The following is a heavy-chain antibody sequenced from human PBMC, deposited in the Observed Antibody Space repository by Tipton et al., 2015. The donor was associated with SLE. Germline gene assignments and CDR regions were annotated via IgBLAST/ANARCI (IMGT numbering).Heavy chain of an antibody. D-gene: IGHD1-26*01. J-gene: IGHJ3*02. Sequence: SLRLSCAASGFTVSSNYMSWVRQAPGKGLEWVSVIHSGGSTYYADSVKGRFTISRDNSKNTLYLQMNSLRAEDTAVYYCARVRVGATDDAFDIWGQGTMVTVSS. CDR2: IHSGGST. V-gene: IGHV3-53*05. CDR1: GFTVSSNY. CDR3: ARVRVGATDDAFDI.